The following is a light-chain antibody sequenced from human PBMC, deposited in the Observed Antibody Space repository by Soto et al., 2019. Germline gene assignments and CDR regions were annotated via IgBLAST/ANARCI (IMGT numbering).Light chain of an antibody. CDR2: SAS. CDR3: QQYGSSPWT. Sequence: EIVMTQSPATLSVSPWERVTLSCRASQSVSSSYLAWYQQKPGQAPRLLIYSASNRATGIPDSFSGSGSGTDFTLTISRLDPEDFAVYYCQQYGSSPWTFGQGTKVDIK. V-gene: IGKV3-20*01. CDR1: QSVSSSY. J-gene: IGKJ1*01.